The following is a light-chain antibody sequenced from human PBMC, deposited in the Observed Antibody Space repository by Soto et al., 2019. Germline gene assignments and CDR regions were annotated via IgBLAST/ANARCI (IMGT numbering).Light chain of an antibody. V-gene: IGKV3-15*01. CDR3: QQYDSWPPLFT. J-gene: IGKJ3*01. CDR2: GAS. CDR1: QSISSN. Sequence: EIVMTQSPATLSVSPGERATLSCRASQSISSNLAWYQQRPGQAPRLLVYGASTRATGIPARSSGSGSGTEFTLTISSLQSEDFAVYYCQQYDSWPPLFTFGPGTKVDLK.